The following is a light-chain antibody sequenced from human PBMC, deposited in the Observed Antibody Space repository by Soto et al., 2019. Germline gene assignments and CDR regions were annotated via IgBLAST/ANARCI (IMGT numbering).Light chain of an antibody. CDR1: QSVGSSY. Sequence: EIVLTQSPGTLSLSPGERATLSCRASQSVGSSYLAWYQQKPGQAPRLLIYAASSRVTGIPDRFSGSGSGTDFTLSISRLEPGDAAIYYCQQYNASPPLTFGGGTKVEIK. V-gene: IGKV3-20*01. J-gene: IGKJ4*01. CDR3: QQYNASPPLT. CDR2: AAS.